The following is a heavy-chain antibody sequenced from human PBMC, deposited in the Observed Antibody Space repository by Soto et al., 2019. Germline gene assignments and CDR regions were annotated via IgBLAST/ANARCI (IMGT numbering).Heavy chain of an antibody. D-gene: IGHD2-2*01. Sequence: GGSLRLSCAASGFTFDDYGMSWVRQAPGKGLEWVSGINWNGGSTGYADSVKGRFTISRDNAKNSLYLQMNSLRAEDTALYHCARFYCSSTSCYDDAFDIWGQGTMVTVSS. V-gene: IGHV3-20*01. CDR3: ARFYCSSTSCYDDAFDI. J-gene: IGHJ3*02. CDR1: GFTFDDYG. CDR2: INWNGGST.